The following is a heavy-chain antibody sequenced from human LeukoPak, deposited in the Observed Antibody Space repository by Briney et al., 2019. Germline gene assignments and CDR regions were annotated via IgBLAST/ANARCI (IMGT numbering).Heavy chain of an antibody. CDR1: VGSTSSYY. J-gene: IGHJ4*02. CDR2: IYYSGST. Sequence: SETLSLTCTLSVGSTSSYYWSWIRQPPGEGRGWIGYIYYSGSTNYNPSLKSRVTISVDTSKNQFSLKLSSVTAADTAVYYCARGYSSSWYREDYWGQGTLVTVSS. D-gene: IGHD6-13*01. CDR3: ARGYSSSWYREDY. V-gene: IGHV4-59*01.